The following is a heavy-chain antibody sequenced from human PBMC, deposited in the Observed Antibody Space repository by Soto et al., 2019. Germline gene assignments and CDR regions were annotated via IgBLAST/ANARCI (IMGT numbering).Heavy chain of an antibody. CDR1: GYTFTSYG. J-gene: IGHJ4*02. CDR2: IRAYNGNT. V-gene: IGHV1-18*01. CDR3: ARDLPPEDY. Sequence: QVQLVQSGAEVKKPGASVKVSCKASGYTFTSYGISWVRQAPGQGLEWMGWIRAYNGNTNYAQKLQGRGTMTTDTATSTAYMELRSLRSGCPAVYYGARDLPPEDYWGQGTLVTVSS.